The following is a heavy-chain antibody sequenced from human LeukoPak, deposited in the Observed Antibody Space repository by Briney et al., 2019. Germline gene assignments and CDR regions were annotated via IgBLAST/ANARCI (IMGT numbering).Heavy chain of an antibody. J-gene: IGHJ6*03. Sequence: GGSLRLSCAASGFTFSSYWMSWVRQAPGKGLEWVANIKEDGSEKYYVDSVKGRFTIARDNAKNSLYLQMNSLRAEDTALYYCARTPQRPYCDFWSGYYTGTYYYYYMDVWGKGTTVTVSS. V-gene: IGHV3-7*03. D-gene: IGHD3-3*01. CDR3: ARTPQRPYCDFWSGYYTGTYYYYYMDV. CDR1: GFTFSSYW. CDR2: IKEDGSEK.